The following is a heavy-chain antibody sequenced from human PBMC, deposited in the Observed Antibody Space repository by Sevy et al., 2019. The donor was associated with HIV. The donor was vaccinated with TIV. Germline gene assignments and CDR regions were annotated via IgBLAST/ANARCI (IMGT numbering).Heavy chain of an antibody. V-gene: IGHV4-59*08. D-gene: IGHD1-26*01. CDR2: INYNGHI. Sequence: SETLSLTCTVSGGSITSLYWNWIRQPPGKGLEWLANINYNGHINYNPSLKSRVTLSLDTSKNQFSLRLSSVTAADTAMYYCAGENAWGRGYSWGQGTLVTVSS. CDR3: AGENAWGRGYS. CDR1: GGSITSLY. J-gene: IGHJ4*02.